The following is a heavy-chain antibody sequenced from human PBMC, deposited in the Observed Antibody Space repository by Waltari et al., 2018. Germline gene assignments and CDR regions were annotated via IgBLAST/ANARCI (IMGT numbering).Heavy chain of an antibody. D-gene: IGHD3-22*01. J-gene: IGHJ4*02. CDR2: ISTSGSTT. Sequence: EVPLVESGGGLVQPGGSLRLSCAASGFTFSSYELNWVRQVPGKGLEWVSYISTSGSTTYYADSVKGRFTISRDNAKNSLFLQMNSLRAEDTAVYYCARDCGDSISCSHFDYWGQGALVTVSS. CDR3: ARDCGDSISCSHFDY. CDR1: GFTFSSYE. V-gene: IGHV3-48*03.